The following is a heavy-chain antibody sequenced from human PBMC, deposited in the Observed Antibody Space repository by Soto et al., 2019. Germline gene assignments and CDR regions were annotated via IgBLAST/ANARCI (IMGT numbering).Heavy chain of an antibody. V-gene: IGHV3-74*01. CDR2: INPDGGST. CDR1: GFTFSGYW. Sequence: PGGSLRLSCAASGFTFSGYWMHWVRQAPGEGLVWVSRINPDGGSTNYADSVKGRFTISRDNAKNTLFLQMNGLRAEDTAVYYCARETYSFHDYWGRGTLVTVSS. D-gene: IGHD4-4*01. CDR3: ARETYSFHDY. J-gene: IGHJ4*02.